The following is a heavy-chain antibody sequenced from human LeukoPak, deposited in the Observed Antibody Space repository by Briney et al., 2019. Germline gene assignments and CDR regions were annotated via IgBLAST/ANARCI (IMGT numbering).Heavy chain of an antibody. CDR1: GYSISSGYY. Sequence: ESSETLSLTCTVSGYSISSGYYWGWIRQPPGKGLEWIGSIYHSGSTYYNPSLKSRITISVDKSKNQFSLKLSSVTAADTAVYYCARELVTLPRNYDFRRSSGHDYWGQGTLVTVSS. D-gene: IGHD3-3*01. CDR2: IYHSGST. V-gene: IGHV4-38-2*02. J-gene: IGHJ4*02. CDR3: ARELVTLPRNYDFRRSSGHDY.